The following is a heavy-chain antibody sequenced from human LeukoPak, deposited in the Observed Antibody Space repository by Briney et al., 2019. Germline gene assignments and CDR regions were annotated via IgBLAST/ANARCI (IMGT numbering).Heavy chain of an antibody. V-gene: IGHV3-11*04. Sequence: GGSLRLSCAASGFTFSDYYMSWIRQAPGKGLEWVSYISSSSSTIYYADSVKGRFTISRDNAKNSLYLQMNSLRAEDTAVYYCARAPYRITIFGVVTPWSAFDIWGQGTMVTVSS. D-gene: IGHD3-3*01. J-gene: IGHJ3*02. CDR2: ISSSSSTI. CDR3: ARAPYRITIFGVVTPWSAFDI. CDR1: GFTFSDYY.